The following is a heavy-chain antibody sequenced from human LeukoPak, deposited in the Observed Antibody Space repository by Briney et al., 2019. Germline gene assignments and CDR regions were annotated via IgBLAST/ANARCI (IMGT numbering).Heavy chain of an antibody. CDR2: INSDGSST. CDR1: GFTFSRYY. D-gene: IGHD1-26*01. V-gene: IGHV3-74*03. J-gene: IGHJ4*02. Sequence: GGSLRLSCAASGFTFSRYYMHWVRQVPGKGLVWVSRINSDGSSTTYADSVKGRFTISRDNAKNTLYLQMNSLRAEDTAVYYCARVVGSGSYYTLGYWGQGTLVTVSS. CDR3: ARVVGSGSYYTLGY.